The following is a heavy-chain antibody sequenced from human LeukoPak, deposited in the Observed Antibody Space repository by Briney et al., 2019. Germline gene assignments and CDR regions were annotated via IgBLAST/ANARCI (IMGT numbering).Heavy chain of an antibody. CDR3: ARDSRTTLAFDI. V-gene: IGHV3-74*01. CDR2: INGDGTST. J-gene: IGHJ3*02. D-gene: IGHD4-17*01. Sequence: GGSLRLSCAASGFTFSIYNMHWVRQAPGKGLVWVSRINGDGTSTNYADAVKGRLTVSRDNAKNTLYLQMNSVRAEDTAVYYCARDSRTTLAFDIWGQGTTVTVSS. CDR1: GFTFSIYN.